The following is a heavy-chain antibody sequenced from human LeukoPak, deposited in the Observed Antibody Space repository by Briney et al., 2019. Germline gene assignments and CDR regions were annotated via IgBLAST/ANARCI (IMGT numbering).Heavy chain of an antibody. CDR1: GFTFSSYA. Sequence: GGSLRLSCAASGFTFSSYAMHWVRQAPGKGLEWVAVISYDGSNKYYADSVKGRFTISRDNSKNTLYLQMNSLRAEDTAVYYCAREGVGYCGGGCYLAYWGQGTLVTVSS. CDR2: ISYDGSNK. V-gene: IGHV3-30*04. J-gene: IGHJ4*02. CDR3: AREGVGYCGGGCYLAY. D-gene: IGHD2-21*02.